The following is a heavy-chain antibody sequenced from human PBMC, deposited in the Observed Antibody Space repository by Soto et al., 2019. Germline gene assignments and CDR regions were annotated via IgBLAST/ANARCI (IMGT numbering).Heavy chain of an antibody. CDR2: IDTDDES. Sequence: GGSLRLSCAASGFILSDRDIHWVRQPTAKGLEWVSGIDTDDESYYADSVKGRFTISRENVKNSLYLQMNSLRVGDTAVYFCSRGVLPGSMDVWGEGTTVTVSS. J-gene: IGHJ6*04. V-gene: IGHV3-13*01. CDR3: SRGVLPGSMDV. CDR1: GFILSDRD.